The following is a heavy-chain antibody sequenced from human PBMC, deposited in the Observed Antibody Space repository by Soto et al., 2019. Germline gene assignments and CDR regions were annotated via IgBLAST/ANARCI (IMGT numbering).Heavy chain of an antibody. V-gene: IGHV1-69*12. D-gene: IGHD6-13*01. J-gene: IGHJ5*02. CDR2: IIPIFGTA. CDR3: ARDNRGYSSSWYDSGVEYPHNWFDP. Sequence: QVQLVQSGAEVKKPGSSVKVSCKASGGTFSSYAISWVRQAPGQGLEWMGGIIPIFGTANYAQKFQGRVTITADESTSTAYMELSSLRSEDTAVYYCARDNRGYSSSWYDSGVEYPHNWFDPWGQGTLVTVSS. CDR1: GGTFSSYA.